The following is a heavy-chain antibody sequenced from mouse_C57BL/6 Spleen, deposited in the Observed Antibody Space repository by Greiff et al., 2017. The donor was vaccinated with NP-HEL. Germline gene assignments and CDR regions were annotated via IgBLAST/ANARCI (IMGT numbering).Heavy chain of an antibody. Sequence: EVKLMESGGGLVKPGGSLKLSCAASGFTFSSYTMSWVRQTPEKRLEWVATISGGGGNTYYPDSVKGRFTISRDNAKNTLYLQMSSLRSEDTALYYCARHKYFDYWGQGTTLTVSS. CDR3: ARHKYFDY. V-gene: IGHV5-9*01. CDR2: ISGGGGNT. J-gene: IGHJ2*01. CDR1: GFTFSSYT.